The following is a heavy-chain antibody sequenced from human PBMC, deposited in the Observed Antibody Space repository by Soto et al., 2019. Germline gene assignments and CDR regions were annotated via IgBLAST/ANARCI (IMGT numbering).Heavy chain of an antibody. V-gene: IGHV3-30*18. D-gene: IGHD5-12*01. Sequence: GSLSICCADAGFILSAHGMHWVRQAPGKGLEWVAVISYDGINKDYADSVEGRLTISRDNSKNTLYLQLDSLRIDDTGIYYCAKDGGGGYQPPNYYYYGLEVWGQGTTVTVSS. CDR3: AKDGGGGYQPPNYYYYGLEV. CDR1: GFILSAHG. CDR2: ISYDGINK. J-gene: IGHJ6*02.